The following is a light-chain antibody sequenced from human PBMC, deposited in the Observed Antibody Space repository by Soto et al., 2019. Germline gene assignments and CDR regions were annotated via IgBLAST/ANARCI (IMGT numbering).Light chain of an antibody. J-gene: IGLJ3*02. CDR2: RNN. CDR3: AAWDDSLSGRV. Sequence: QSVLTQPPSASGTPGQRVTISCSGSSSNIGSNYVFWYQQLPGTAPKLLIYRNNQRPSGVPARFSVSKSGTSASLAISGLRSEDEADYYCAAWDDSLSGRVFGGGTKVTVL. CDR1: SSNIGSNY. V-gene: IGLV1-47*01.